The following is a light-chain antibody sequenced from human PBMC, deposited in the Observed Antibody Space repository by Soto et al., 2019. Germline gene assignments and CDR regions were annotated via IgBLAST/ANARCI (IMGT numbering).Light chain of an antibody. V-gene: IGLV2-14*01. CDR3: SSYSTSSTHWV. Sequence: QSALTQPASVSGSPGQSITISCTGTSSDVGGYNYVSWYQQHPGKDPKLMIYDVSTRPSGVSNRFSGSKSGNTASLTISGLQAEDAADYYCSSYSTSSTHWVFGGGTKLTVL. CDR2: DVS. CDR1: SSDVGGYNY. J-gene: IGLJ3*02.